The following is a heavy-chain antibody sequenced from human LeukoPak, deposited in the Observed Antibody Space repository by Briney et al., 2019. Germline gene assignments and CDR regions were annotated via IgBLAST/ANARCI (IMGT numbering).Heavy chain of an antibody. CDR2: IYYSGST. V-gene: IGHV4-30-4*08. D-gene: IGHD3-3*01. CDR3: ARETADFWSGYHHAFDI. J-gene: IGHJ3*02. CDR1: GGSISSGDHY. Sequence: SQTLSLTXTVSGGSISSGDHYWSRIRQPPGKGLEWIGYIYYSGSTYYNPSLKSRVTISVDTSKNQFSLKLSSVTAADTAVYYCARETADFWSGYHHAFDIWGQGTMVTVSS.